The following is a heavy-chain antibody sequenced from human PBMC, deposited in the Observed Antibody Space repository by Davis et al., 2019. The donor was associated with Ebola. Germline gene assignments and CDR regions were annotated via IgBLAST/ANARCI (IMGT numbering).Heavy chain of an antibody. V-gene: IGHV3-21*01. J-gene: IGHJ5*02. Sequence: GESLKISCAASGFTFSGYTMNWVRQAPGKGLEWVSTISSSSSYIYYADSVKGRFTISRDNAKNSLYLQMNSLRAEDTAVYYCAREGGDFWSGYWGELGAAWFDPWGQGTLVTVSS. D-gene: IGHD3-3*01. CDR1: GFTFSGYT. CDR3: AREGGDFWSGYWGELGAAWFDP. CDR2: ISSSSSYI.